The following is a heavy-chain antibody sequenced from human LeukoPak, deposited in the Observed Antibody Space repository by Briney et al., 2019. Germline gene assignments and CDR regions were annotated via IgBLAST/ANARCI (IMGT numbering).Heavy chain of an antibody. CDR1: GFTFSSYG. J-gene: IGHJ4*02. Sequence: GGSLRLSCAASGFTFSSYGMHWVRQAPGKGLEWVAVISYDGSNRYYADSVKGRFTISRDNSKNTLYLQMNSLRAEDTAVYYCAKDCTAMVMGDPVNLGEGGLSWGQGTLVTVSS. V-gene: IGHV3-30*18. CDR2: ISYDGSNR. D-gene: IGHD5-18*01. CDR3: AKDCTAMVMGDPVNLGEGGLS.